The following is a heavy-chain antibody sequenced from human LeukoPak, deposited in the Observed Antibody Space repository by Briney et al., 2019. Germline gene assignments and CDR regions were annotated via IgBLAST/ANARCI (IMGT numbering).Heavy chain of an antibody. CDR1: GYTFTDYY. Sequence: ASVTVSFQASGYTFTDYYMHSVRQAPGQGLEWMGWINPNSGGTNYAQKFQGRVNMTRDTSISTDYMELRRLRSDDTAVYYCARDTGFVGFQHWGQGTLVTVSS. CDR3: ARDTGFVGFQH. J-gene: IGHJ1*01. D-gene: IGHD1-26*01. V-gene: IGHV1-2*02. CDR2: INPNSGGT.